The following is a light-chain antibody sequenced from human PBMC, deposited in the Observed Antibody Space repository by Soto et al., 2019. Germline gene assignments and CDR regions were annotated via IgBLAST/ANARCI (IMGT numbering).Light chain of an antibody. Sequence: EIMMTQCPATVSVSPGERATLSCRASQSVRNNLAWYQQKPGQAPRLLIYYASTRATGIPARFSGSGSGTEFTLTISSLQSEDFALYYCQQYNNWPPITFGQGTRLEIK. CDR3: QQYNNWPPIT. J-gene: IGKJ5*01. CDR2: YAS. V-gene: IGKV3-15*01. CDR1: QSVRNN.